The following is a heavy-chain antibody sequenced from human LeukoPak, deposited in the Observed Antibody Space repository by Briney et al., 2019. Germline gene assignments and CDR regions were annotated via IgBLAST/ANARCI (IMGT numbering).Heavy chain of an antibody. Sequence: GVSLRLSCAASGFTFSSFAMSWVRQAPGKGLEWVSAISGSGGGTYYADSVRGRFTISRDNSKNTLNLQMNSLRAEDTAVYYCAKVRHPYGPPDQYFDHWGQGTLVTVSS. D-gene: IGHD3-10*01. CDR1: GFTFSSFA. V-gene: IGHV3-23*01. J-gene: IGHJ4*02. CDR2: ISGSGGGT. CDR3: AKVRHPYGPPDQYFDH.